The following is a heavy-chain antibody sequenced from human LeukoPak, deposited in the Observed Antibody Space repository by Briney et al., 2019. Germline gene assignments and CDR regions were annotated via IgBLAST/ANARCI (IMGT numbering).Heavy chain of an antibody. CDR1: GFTFSSYG. CDR2: IWYDGSNK. J-gene: IGHJ4*02. Sequence: PGGSLRLSCAASGFTFSSYGMHWVRQAPGKGLEWVAVIWYDGSNKYYADSVKGRFTISRDNSQNTLYLQMNSLRAEDTAVYYCARGGYSSGWYRDWGQGTLVTVSS. CDR3: ARGGYSSGWYRD. V-gene: IGHV3-33*01. D-gene: IGHD6-19*01.